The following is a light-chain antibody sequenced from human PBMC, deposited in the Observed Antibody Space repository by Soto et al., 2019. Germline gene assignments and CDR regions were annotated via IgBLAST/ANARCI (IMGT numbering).Light chain of an antibody. V-gene: IGKV3-20*01. J-gene: IGKJ5*01. CDR3: QQYGGSPSIT. CDR2: GAS. Sequence: VVTQSTGNLSLSPGERATLSCRASQSVSSSYLAWYQQKPGQAPRLLISGASTGATGIPARFSGSGSGTDFTLTISRLEPEDSAVYYCQQYGGSPSITFGQGTRLEIK. CDR1: QSVSSSY.